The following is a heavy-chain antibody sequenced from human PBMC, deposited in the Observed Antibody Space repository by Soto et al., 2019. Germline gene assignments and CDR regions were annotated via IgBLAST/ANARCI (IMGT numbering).Heavy chain of an antibody. Sequence: GESLKISCKGSGYRFTSYWIGWVHQMPGKGLEWMGIFYPGDSDTRYSPSFQGQVTISADKSISTGYLQWSSLKASDTAIYYCALSSVAAAGFDYWGPGTLVTVSS. D-gene: IGHD6-13*01. CDR1: GYRFTSYW. CDR2: FYPGDSDT. V-gene: IGHV5-51*07. J-gene: IGHJ4*02. CDR3: ALSSVAAAGFDY.